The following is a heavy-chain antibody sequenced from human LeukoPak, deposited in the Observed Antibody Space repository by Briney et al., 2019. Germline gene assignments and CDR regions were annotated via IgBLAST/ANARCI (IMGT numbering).Heavy chain of an antibody. V-gene: IGHV3-30-3*01. Sequence: GGSLRLSCEASGFTFSTYAMSWVRQAPGKGLEWVAVISYDGSNKYYADSVKGRFTISRDNSKNTLYLQMNSLRAEDTAVYYCARAVRQQQLPDYWGQGTLVTVSS. CDR2: ISYDGSNK. J-gene: IGHJ4*02. CDR3: ARAVRQQQLPDY. D-gene: IGHD6-13*01. CDR1: GFTFSTYA.